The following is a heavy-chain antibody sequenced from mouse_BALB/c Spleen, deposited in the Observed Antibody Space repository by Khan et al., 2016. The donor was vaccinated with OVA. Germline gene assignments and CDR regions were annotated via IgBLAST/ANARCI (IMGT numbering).Heavy chain of an antibody. CDR1: GSSSTSYG. Sequence: QVRLQQAGPGLVAPAQSLSITCTVSGSSSTSYGVSWARQTPGKGLEWLGVIWSDGNTNYHASLKSRLTITKDNSKSQVLLKLNSLQTDDTATYYCAIIFFGYDWFAYWGHGSLVTVSA. V-gene: IGHV2-3*01. D-gene: IGHD2-2*01. J-gene: IGHJ3*01. CDR2: IWSDGNT. CDR3: AIIFFGYDWFAY.